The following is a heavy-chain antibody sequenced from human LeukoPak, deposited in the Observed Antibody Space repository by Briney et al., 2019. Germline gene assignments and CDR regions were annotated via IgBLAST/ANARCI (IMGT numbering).Heavy chain of an antibody. CDR3: AKKRGYYYYYMDV. CDR2: ISGSGGST. V-gene: IGHV3-23*01. Sequence: PGGSLRLSCAASGFTFSSYAMSWVRQAPGKGLEWVSAISGSGGSTYYADSVKGRFTIPRDNSKNTLYLQMNSLRAEDTAVYYCAKKRGYYYYYMDVWGKGTTVTVSS. CDR1: GFTFSSYA. J-gene: IGHJ6*03.